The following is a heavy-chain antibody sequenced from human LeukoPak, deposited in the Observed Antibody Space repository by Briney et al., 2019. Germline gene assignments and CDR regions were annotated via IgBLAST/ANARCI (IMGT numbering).Heavy chain of an antibody. V-gene: IGHV3-49*04. J-gene: IGHJ4*02. CDR1: GFPFGDYA. CDR3: TRGYDFWKTFDY. Sequence: GGSLRLSCTASGFPFGDYAMRWVRQARGKGLEWVGFIRSKAYGVTTEYAASAKGRFTISRDDSKSIAYLQMNSLKTEDTAVYYCTRGYDFWKTFDYWGQGTLVTVSS. D-gene: IGHD3-3*01. CDR2: IRSKAYGVTT.